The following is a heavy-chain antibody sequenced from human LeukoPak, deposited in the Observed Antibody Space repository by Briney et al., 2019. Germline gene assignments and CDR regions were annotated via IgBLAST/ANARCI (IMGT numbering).Heavy chain of an antibody. Sequence: SGGSLRLSCAASGFTFSSYSMNWVRQAPGKGLEWVSSISSSSSYIYYADSVKGRFTISRDNAKNSLYLQMNSLRAEDTAVYYCARTPTPPTAYYFDYWGQGTLVTVSS. CDR3: ARTPTPPTAYYFDY. CDR2: ISSSSSYI. CDR1: GFTFSSYS. D-gene: IGHD5-18*01. V-gene: IGHV3-21*01. J-gene: IGHJ4*02.